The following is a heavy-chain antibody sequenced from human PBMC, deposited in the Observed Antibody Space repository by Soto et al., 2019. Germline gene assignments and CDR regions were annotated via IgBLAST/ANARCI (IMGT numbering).Heavy chain of an antibody. CDR1: GLTCSSFA. D-gene: IGHD2-15*01. V-gene: IGHV3-23*01. CDR3: AKGGFVAATKSWFDY. Sequence: VGSLRHPCASSGLTCSSFAMRLILQAPGKGMEWVSAISGSGGSTYYADSVKGWFTISRDNSKNTLYLQMNSLRAEDTAVYYCAKGGFVAATKSWFDYWGKGTLVIVSS. J-gene: IGHJ4*02. CDR2: ISGSGGST.